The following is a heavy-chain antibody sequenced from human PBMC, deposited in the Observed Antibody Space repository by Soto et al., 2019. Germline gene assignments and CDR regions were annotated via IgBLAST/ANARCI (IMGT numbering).Heavy chain of an antibody. Sequence: ASVKVSCKASGYTFTSYDIYWVRQATGQGLEWMGWMNPNTGNSGYAQKFQGRVTMTSDTSISTAHMELSSLRSEDTAVYYCARRAETNGWNSFGADKYYFDFWGQGTLVTVSS. CDR3: ARRAETNGWNSFGADKYYFDF. CDR1: GYTFTSYD. CDR2: MNPNTGNS. V-gene: IGHV1-8*01. J-gene: IGHJ4*02. D-gene: IGHD1-1*01.